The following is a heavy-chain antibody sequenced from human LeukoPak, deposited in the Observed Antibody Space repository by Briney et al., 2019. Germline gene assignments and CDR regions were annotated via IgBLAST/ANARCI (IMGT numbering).Heavy chain of an antibody. CDR3: AREGYDSSGYSNWFDP. CDR2: IYYSGST. Sequence: SETLSLTCTVSGGSISSYYWSWIRQPPGKGLEWIGYIYYSGSTNYNPSLKSRVTISVDTTKNQFSLKLSSVTAADTAVYYCAREGYDSSGYSNWFDPWGQGTLVTVSS. CDR1: GGSISSYY. D-gene: IGHD3-22*01. J-gene: IGHJ5*02. V-gene: IGHV4-59*01.